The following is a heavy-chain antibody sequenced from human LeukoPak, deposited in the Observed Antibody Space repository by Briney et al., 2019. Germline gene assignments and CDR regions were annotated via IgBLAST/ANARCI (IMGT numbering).Heavy chain of an antibody. CDR2: IYSGGST. J-gene: IGHJ4*02. D-gene: IGHD3-16*01. V-gene: IGHV3-53*01. CDR1: GFTVSSNY. Sequence: GGSLRLSCGASGFTVSSNYMSWVRQAPGKGLEWVSVIYSGGSTYYADSVKGRFTISRDNSKNTLYLQMNSLRAEDTAVYYCATDWAWGGFDHWGQGALVTVSS. CDR3: ATDWAWGGFDH.